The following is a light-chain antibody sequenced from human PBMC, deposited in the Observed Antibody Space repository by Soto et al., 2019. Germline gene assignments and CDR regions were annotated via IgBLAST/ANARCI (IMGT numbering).Light chain of an antibody. CDR2: GAS. Sequence: TLSAATLTSSPVVRAPLSCRPLNSSGSSYLAWYQQKPGQAPRLLIYGASTRATGIPARFSGSGSGTEFTLTISSLQSEDFAVYYCQQYNNWPPWTFGQGTKVDIK. V-gene: IGKV3-15*01. J-gene: IGKJ1*01. CDR1: NSSGSSY. CDR3: QQYNNWPPWT.